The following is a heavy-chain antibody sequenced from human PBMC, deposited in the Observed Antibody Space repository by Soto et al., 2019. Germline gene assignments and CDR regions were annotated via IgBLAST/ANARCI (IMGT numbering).Heavy chain of an antibody. CDR1: GGSISSGGYY. Sequence: SETLSLTCTVSGGSISSGGYYWSWIRQHPGKGLEWIGYIYYSGSTYYNPSLKSRVTISVDTSKNQFSLKLSSVTAADTAVYYCARDQLQQKYYYYYSGMDVWGQGTTVTVSS. CDR2: IYYSGST. J-gene: IGHJ6*02. CDR3: ARDQLQQKYYYYYSGMDV. V-gene: IGHV4-31*03. D-gene: IGHD1-26*01.